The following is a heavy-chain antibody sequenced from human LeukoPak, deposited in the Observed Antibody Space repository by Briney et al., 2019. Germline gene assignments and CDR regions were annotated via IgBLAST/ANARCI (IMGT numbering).Heavy chain of an antibody. Sequence: SVKVSCXASGGTFSSYAISWVRQAHGQGLEWMGGIIPIFGTANYAQKFQGRVTITADESTSTAYMELSSLRSEDTAVYYCARGYDSSADYFDYWGQGTLVTVSS. D-gene: IGHD3-22*01. CDR1: GGTFSSYA. CDR2: IIPIFGTA. J-gene: IGHJ4*02. V-gene: IGHV1-69*13. CDR3: ARGYDSSADYFDY.